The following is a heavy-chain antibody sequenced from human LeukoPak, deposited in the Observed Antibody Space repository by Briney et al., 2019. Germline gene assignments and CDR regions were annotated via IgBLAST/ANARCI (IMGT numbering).Heavy chain of an antibody. Sequence: GGSLRLSCAASGFTFSTYAMSWVRQAPGKGLEWVSAISSSGGTTYFADSVKGRFSISRDNSQNTLHLQMNSLRAEDTAVYYCAKPSLYSGSYSDYFDYWGQGTLVTVSS. CDR2: ISSSGGTT. D-gene: IGHD1-26*01. V-gene: IGHV3-23*01. CDR1: GFTFSTYA. J-gene: IGHJ4*02. CDR3: AKPSLYSGSYSDYFDY.